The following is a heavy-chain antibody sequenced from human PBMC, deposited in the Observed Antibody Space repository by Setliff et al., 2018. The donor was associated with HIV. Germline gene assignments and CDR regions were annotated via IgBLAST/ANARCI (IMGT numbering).Heavy chain of an antibody. CDR1: GDAFTDYY. Sequence: SVKVSCKASGDAFTDYYIHWVRQAPGQGLEWMGRIIPIFPTTNYAQKFQGRVTITTDESPSTAYMELSSLRSEDTAVYYCAREYCGGDCYSFTYHYYYMDVWGKGTTVTVSS. CDR2: IIPIFPTT. D-gene: IGHD2-21*02. CDR3: AREYCGGDCYSFTYHYYYMDV. V-gene: IGHV1-69*05. J-gene: IGHJ6*03.